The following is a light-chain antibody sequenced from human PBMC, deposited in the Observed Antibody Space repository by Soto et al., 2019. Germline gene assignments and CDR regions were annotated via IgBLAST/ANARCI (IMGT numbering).Light chain of an antibody. V-gene: IGKV3-15*01. J-gene: IGKJ2*01. CDR3: QQYNTWPPRT. CDR1: QSISNS. Sequence: EIVMTQSPASLSVSPGETATLCCTASQSISNSLAWYQQKPGQAPSLLIYGASTRATGIPARFSGSGSGTDFTLSISSLQSEDSALYYCQQYNTWPPRTFGQGTKLEIK. CDR2: GAS.